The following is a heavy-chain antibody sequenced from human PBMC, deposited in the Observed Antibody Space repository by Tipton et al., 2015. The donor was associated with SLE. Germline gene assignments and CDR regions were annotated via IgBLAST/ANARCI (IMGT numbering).Heavy chain of an antibody. V-gene: IGHV4-38-2*02. Sequence: TLSLTCNVSGYSIGNGYYWGWIRQAPGKGLEWTGTIHHSGIAYYNPSLKSRVTISVDTSKNQFSLKLRSVTAADTAVYYCAREYSGYDYRTFDYWGQGALVTVSS. CDR2: IHHSGIA. CDR1: GYSIGNGYY. CDR3: AREYSGYDYRTFDY. J-gene: IGHJ4*02. D-gene: IGHD5-12*01.